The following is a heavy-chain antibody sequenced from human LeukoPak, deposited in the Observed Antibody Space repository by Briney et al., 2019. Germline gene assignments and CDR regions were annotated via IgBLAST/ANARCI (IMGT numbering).Heavy chain of an antibody. D-gene: IGHD6-19*01. V-gene: IGHV4-59*01. Sequence: SETLSLACSVSGGSINSYYWTWIRQPPGKGLEWVGYIYFSGSATYNPSLTGRVTMSIDTSKNQFSLSLTSVTPADTAIYYCAGTHYSSGWLDYWGPGTVVTVSS. CDR3: AGTHYSSGWLDY. J-gene: IGHJ4*02. CDR2: IYFSGSA. CDR1: GGSINSYY.